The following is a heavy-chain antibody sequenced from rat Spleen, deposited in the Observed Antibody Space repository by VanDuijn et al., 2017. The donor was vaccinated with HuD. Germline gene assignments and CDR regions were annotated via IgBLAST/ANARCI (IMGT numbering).Heavy chain of an antibody. D-gene: IGHD3-1*01. J-gene: IGHJ2*01. V-gene: IGHV5-29*01. CDR1: GFTFSSYW. Sequence: EVQLVESGGGLVQPGRSLKLSCVASGFTFSSYWMYWIRQAPTKGLEWVATISYDGSSTYYRDSVKGRYTISRDNAKSTLYLQMDSLRSEDTATYYCATTPSRAFDYWGQGVMVTVSS. CDR2: ISYDGSST. CDR3: ATTPSRAFDY.